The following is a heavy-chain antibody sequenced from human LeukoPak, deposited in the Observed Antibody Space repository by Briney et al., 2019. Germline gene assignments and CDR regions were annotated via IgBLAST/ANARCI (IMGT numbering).Heavy chain of an antibody. CDR2: ISGSAGST. CDR3: AKDSVYSSGWYVLPPDY. Sequence: GGSLRLSCAASGFTFSSHAMSWVRQAPGKGLEWVSAISGSAGSTYYADSVKGRFTISMDNSKHTLYLHMNSLRAEDTAVYYCAKDSVYSSGWYVLPPDYWGQGTLVTVSS. V-gene: IGHV3-23*01. CDR1: GFTFSSHA. J-gene: IGHJ4*02. D-gene: IGHD6-19*01.